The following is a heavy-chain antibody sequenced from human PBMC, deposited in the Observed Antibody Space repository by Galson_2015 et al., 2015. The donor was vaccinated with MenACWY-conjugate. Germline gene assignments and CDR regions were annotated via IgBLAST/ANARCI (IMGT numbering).Heavy chain of an antibody. J-gene: IGHJ6*02. CDR3: ATCSGGTCYSVDGMDV. D-gene: IGHD2-15*01. Sequence: SVKVSCKASGYTFTSYGISWVRQAPGQGLEWMGWINAYNGNTNYAQKLQGRVTMTTDTSTSTAYMELRSLRSDDTAVYYCATCSGGTCYSVDGMDVWGQGTTVTVSS. CDR2: INAYNGNT. CDR1: GYTFTSYG. V-gene: IGHV1-18*01.